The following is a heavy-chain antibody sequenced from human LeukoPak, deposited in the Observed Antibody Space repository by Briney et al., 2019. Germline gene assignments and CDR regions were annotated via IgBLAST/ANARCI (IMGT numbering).Heavy chain of an antibody. D-gene: IGHD6-13*01. Sequence: ASVKVSCKASGYTFTSYGISWVRQAPGQGLEWMGWISAYNGNTSYAQKLQGRVTMTTDTSTSTAYMELRSLRSDDTAVYYCARTQGIAAAGTVDYWGQGTLVTVSS. J-gene: IGHJ4*02. V-gene: IGHV1-18*01. CDR2: ISAYNGNT. CDR3: ARTQGIAAAGTVDY. CDR1: GYTFTSYG.